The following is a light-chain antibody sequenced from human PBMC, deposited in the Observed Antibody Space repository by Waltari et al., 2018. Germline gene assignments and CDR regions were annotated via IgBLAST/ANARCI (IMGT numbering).Light chain of an antibody. J-gene: IGKJ1*01. V-gene: IGKV1-39*01. CDR1: QNIGHY. CDR2: ATS. CDR3: QQTYSTWT. Sequence: DIQMTQSPSSLSSSLGDRVTITCRASQNIGHYLNWFQQRPGKAPKLLIFATSGLQSGVPSRFSGRGSGTDFTLTISSLQPEDFATYYCQQTYSTWTFGQGTAVEIK.